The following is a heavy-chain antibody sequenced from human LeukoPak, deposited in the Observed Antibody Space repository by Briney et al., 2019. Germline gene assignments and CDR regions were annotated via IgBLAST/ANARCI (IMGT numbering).Heavy chain of an antibody. J-gene: IGHJ6*02. CDR1: GYTFTGYY. D-gene: IGHD3-16*01. CDR2: INPNSGGT. CDR3: ARDGGQKSVHYYYGMDV. V-gene: IGHV1-2*02. Sequence: ASVKVSCKASGYTFTGYYMHWVRQAPGQGLEWMGWINPNSGGTNYAQKFQGRVTMTRDTSISTAYMGLSRLRSDDTAVYYCARDGGQKSVHYYYGMDVWGQGTTVTVSS.